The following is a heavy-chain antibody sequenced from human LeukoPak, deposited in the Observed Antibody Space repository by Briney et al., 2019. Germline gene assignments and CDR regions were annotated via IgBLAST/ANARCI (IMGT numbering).Heavy chain of an antibody. J-gene: IGHJ6*03. D-gene: IGHD1-26*01. CDR1: GFTFSSYA. CDR3: ARGNQRSYSYYYYYMDV. V-gene: IGHV3-30*04. CDR2: ISYDGSNK. Sequence: PGRSLRLSCAASGFTFSSYAMHWVRQAPGKGLEWVAVISYDGSNKYYADSVKGRFTISRDNSKNTLYLQMNSLRAEDTAVYYCARGNQRSYSYYYYYMDVWGKGTTVTVSS.